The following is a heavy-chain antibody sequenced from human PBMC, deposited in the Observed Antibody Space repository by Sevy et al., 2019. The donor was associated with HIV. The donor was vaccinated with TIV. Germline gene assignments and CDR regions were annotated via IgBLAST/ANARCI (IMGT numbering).Heavy chain of an antibody. D-gene: IGHD1-20*01. CDR1: GGSMNIYS. CDR2: IYYSGRT. Sequence: SETLSLTCSVSGGSMNIYSWSWIRQPPGKGLEWVGFIYYSGRTNYNPSLKSRVTISVDTSKNQFSLKLSSVTAADTAVYYCARVGFNWNDVDYWGQGTLVTVSS. CDR3: ARVGFNWNDVDY. V-gene: IGHV4-59*01. J-gene: IGHJ4*02.